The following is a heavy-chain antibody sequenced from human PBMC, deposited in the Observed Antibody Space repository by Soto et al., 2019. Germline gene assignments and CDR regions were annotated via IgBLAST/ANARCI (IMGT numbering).Heavy chain of an antibody. J-gene: IGHJ4*02. CDR3: AKGHYDFWSGYSDY. CDR2: ISGSGGST. Sequence: EVQLLESGGGLVQPGGSLRLSCAASGFTFSSYAMSWVRQAPGKGLEWVSTISGSGGSTYYADSVKGRFTISRDNSKNTLYLQMNSLRAEDTAVYYCAKGHYDFWSGYSDYWGQGTLVTVSS. V-gene: IGHV3-23*01. CDR1: GFTFSSYA. D-gene: IGHD3-3*01.